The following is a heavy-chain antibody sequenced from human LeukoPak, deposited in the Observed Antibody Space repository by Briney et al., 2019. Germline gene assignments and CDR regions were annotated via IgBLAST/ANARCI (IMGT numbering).Heavy chain of an antibody. D-gene: IGHD1-14*01. CDR1: GYSISSGYY. Sequence: PSETLSLTCTVSGYSISSGYYWGWIRQPPGKGLEWIGSIYHSGSTYYNPSLKSRVTISVDTSKNQFSLKLSSVTAADTAVYYCARLRRYFDYWGQGTLVTVSS. CDR2: IYHSGST. CDR3: ARLRRYFDY. V-gene: IGHV4-38-2*02. J-gene: IGHJ4*02.